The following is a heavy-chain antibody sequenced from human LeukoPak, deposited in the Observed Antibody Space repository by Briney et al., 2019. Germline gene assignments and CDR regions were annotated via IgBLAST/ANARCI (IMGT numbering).Heavy chain of an antibody. CDR3: AXXVGIWQWLVGRYWFDP. D-gene: IGHD6-19*01. J-gene: IGHJ5*02. V-gene: IGHV1-2*02. CDR2: INPNSGGT. Sequence: ASVKVSCKASGYTFTGYYMHWVRQAPGQGLEWMGWINPNSGGTNYAQKFQGRVTMTRDTSISTAYMELSRLRSDDTAVYYCAXXVGIWQWLVGRYWFDPWGQGTLVTVSS. CDR1: GYTFTGYY.